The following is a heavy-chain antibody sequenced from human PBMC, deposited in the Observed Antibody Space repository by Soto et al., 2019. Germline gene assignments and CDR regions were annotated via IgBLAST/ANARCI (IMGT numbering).Heavy chain of an antibody. CDR3: TTVYSNSEPFFDH. CDR2: IKSKADGGTT. Sequence: EVQLVESGGGLVKPGGSLRLSCAASGFPFTNAWMSWVRQAPGKGLEWVGRIKSKADGGTTYYAAPVKGRFTISRDDSKTPLYLQMNSLKTEDTAVYYCTTVYSNSEPFFDHWGQGTLVSVSS. V-gene: IGHV3-15*01. CDR1: GFPFTNAW. D-gene: IGHD2-21*01. J-gene: IGHJ4*02.